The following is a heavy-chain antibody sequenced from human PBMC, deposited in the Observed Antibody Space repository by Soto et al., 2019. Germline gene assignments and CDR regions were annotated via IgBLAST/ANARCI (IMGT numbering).Heavy chain of an antibody. V-gene: IGHV4-34*01. Sequence: KGQEWIGEINHSGSTNYNPSLKSRVTISVDTSKNQFSLKLSSVTAADTAVYYCALFFLRLGAHRNRFSPYGQGSLV. D-gene: IGHD3-3*01. J-gene: IGHJ5*01. CDR2: INHSGST. CDR3: ALFFLRLGAHRNRFSP.